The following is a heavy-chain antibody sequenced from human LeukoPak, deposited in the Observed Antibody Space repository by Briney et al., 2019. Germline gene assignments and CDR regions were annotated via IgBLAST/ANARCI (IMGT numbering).Heavy chain of an antibody. V-gene: IGHV3-30*18. CDR2: ISYDGSNK. J-gene: IGHJ4*02. Sequence: GGSLRLSCAASGFTSSSYGMHWVRQAPGKGLEWVAVISYDGSNKYYADSVKGRFTISRDNSKNTLYLQMNSLRAEDTAVYYCAKDPASSGWLSDYWGQGTLVTVSS. CDR3: AKDPASSGWLSDY. D-gene: IGHD6-19*01. CDR1: GFTSSSYG.